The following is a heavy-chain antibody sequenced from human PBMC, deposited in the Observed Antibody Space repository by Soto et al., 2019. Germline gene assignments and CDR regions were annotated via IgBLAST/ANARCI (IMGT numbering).Heavy chain of an antibody. CDR1: GRSFSGYI. V-gene: IGHV4-34*01. CDR2: INHSGSA. CDR3: TRGLLSGSSYSCGLHHFEY. D-gene: IGHD1-26*01. Sequence: PSETLSLTCDVSGRSFSGYIWTWIRQTPGKGLQWIGQINHSGSAVYNPSLRDRFTISAMSNKQFSLDLSSVTAADRAVCYGTRGLLSGSSYSCGLHHFEYCGQATMCTVSS. J-gene: IGHJ4*02.